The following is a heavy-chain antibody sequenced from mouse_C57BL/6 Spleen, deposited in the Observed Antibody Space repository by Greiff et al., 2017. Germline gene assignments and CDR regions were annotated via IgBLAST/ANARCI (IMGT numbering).Heavy chain of an antibody. D-gene: IGHD1-1*01. CDR2: ISDGGSYT. Sequence: EVNVVESGGGLVKPGGSLKLSCAASGFTFSSYAMSWVRQTPEKRLEWVATISDGGSYTYYPDNVKGRFTISRDNAKNNLYLQMSHLKSEDTAMYYCARVTVERVYWYFDVWGTGTTVTVSS. CDR3: ARVTVERVYWYFDV. J-gene: IGHJ1*03. CDR1: GFTFSSYA. V-gene: IGHV5-4*03.